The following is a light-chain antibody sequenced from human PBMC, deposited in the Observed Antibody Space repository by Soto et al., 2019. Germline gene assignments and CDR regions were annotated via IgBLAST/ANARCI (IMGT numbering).Light chain of an antibody. V-gene: IGKV3-15*01. CDR2: GAS. CDR1: QSVSSN. CDR3: QQYNNWPPLT. Sequence: EIVMTQPPATLSVSPGERATLSCRASQSVSSNLAWYQQEPGQAPRLLIYGASTRASGIPARFSGSGSGTEFTLTISSLQSEDFAVYYCQQYNNWPPLTFGGGTKVDIK. J-gene: IGKJ4*01.